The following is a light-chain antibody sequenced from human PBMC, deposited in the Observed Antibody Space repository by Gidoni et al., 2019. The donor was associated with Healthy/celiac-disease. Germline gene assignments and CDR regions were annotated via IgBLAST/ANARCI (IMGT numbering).Light chain of an antibody. V-gene: IGKV1-9*01. Sequence: DTQLTQSPSFLSASVGDRVTITCRASQGISSYLAWYQQKPGKAPKLLIYAASTLQSGVPSRFSGSGSGTEFTLTISSLQTEDFETYYCQQLNSYPRTFGQGTKLEIK. CDR2: AAS. J-gene: IGKJ2*02. CDR3: QQLNSYPRT. CDR1: QGISSY.